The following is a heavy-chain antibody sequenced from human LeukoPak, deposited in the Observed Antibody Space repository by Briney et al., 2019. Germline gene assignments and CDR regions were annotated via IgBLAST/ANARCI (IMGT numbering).Heavy chain of an antibody. D-gene: IGHD1-26*01. V-gene: IGHV3-7*04. CDR1: GFTFEIYW. Sequence: GGSLRLSCAASGFTFEIYWMSWVRQAPGKGLEWVANIRKDGSEKNYVDSVKGRFTISRDNARNSLYLQMNSLRADDTALYYCARHWEGVESDAFDIWGQGTMVTVSS. J-gene: IGHJ3*02. CDR2: IRKDGSEK. CDR3: ARHWEGVESDAFDI.